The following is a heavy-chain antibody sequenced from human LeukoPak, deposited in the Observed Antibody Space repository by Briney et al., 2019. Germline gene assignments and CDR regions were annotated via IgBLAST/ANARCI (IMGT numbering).Heavy chain of an antibody. D-gene: IGHD5-12*01. CDR2: ISYDGSNK. Sequence: GRSLRLSCAASGFTFSSYAMHWVRQAPGKGLEWVAVISYDGSNKYYADSVKGRFTISRDNSKNTLYLQMNSLRAEDTAVYYCARDAGYSGYDPWGQGTLVTVSS. CDR3: ARDAGYSGYDP. J-gene: IGHJ5*02. CDR1: GFTFSSYA. V-gene: IGHV3-30-3*01.